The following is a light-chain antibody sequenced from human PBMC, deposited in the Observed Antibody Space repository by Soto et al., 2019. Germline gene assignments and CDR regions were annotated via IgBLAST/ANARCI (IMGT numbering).Light chain of an antibody. V-gene: IGLV1-44*01. Sequence: QAVVTQPPSASGTPGQRVTISCSGSSSNIGSNTVNWYQQLPGTAPKLLIYSNNQRPSGVPDRFSGSKSGTSASLAISGLQSEDEADYDCAAWDDSLNASYVFGTGTKLTVL. J-gene: IGLJ1*01. CDR3: AAWDDSLNASYV. CDR2: SNN. CDR1: SSNIGSNT.